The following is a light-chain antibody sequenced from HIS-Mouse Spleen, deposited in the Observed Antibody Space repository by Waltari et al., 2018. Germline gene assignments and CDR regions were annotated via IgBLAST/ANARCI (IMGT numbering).Light chain of an antibody. CDR1: KLGDQS. J-gene: IGLJ1*01. CDR3: QAWDSSTAV. Sequence: SYELTPPPSVSVSPGQTASITCSGDKLGDQSACWYQQKPGQSPVLVIYQDSKRPSGIPERFSGSNSGNTATLTISGTQAMDEADYYCQAWDSSTAVFGTGTKVTVL. CDR2: QDS. V-gene: IGLV3-1*01.